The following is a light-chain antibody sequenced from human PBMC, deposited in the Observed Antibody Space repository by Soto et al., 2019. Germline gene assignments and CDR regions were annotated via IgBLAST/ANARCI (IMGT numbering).Light chain of an antibody. V-gene: IGLV2-14*01. Sequence: QAALTQSASVSGSPGQSITISCPGTSRDVGGDNNVSWYQQHPGKAPKLMIYEVSNRPSGVSNRFSGSKSGNTASLTISGLQAEDEADYYGSSYTSSSTSYVFGTGTKLTV. CDR1: SRDVGGDNN. J-gene: IGLJ1*01. CDR3: SSYTSSSTSYV. CDR2: EVS.